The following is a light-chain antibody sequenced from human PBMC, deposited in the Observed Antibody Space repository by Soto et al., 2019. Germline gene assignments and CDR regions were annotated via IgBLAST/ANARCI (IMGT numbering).Light chain of an antibody. CDR2: GSS. Sequence: EIVLTQSPGTLSLSRGEGATLXXRASQSVSSSYLAWYQQKPGQAPRVXIYGSSSRATGIPDRFSGSGSGTDFTLTITRLQPEDFAVYYCQQYGRSPWTSGQGTKVDIK. J-gene: IGKJ1*01. V-gene: IGKV3-20*01. CDR1: QSVSSSY. CDR3: QQYGRSPWT.